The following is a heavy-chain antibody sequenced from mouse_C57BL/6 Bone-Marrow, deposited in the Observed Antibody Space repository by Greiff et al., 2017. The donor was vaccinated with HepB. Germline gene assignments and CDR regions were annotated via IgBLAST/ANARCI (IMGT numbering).Heavy chain of an antibody. CDR3: ARSLLGYWGAMDY. CDR2: IYPGSGST. Sequence: VQLQQPGAELVKPGASVKMSCKASGYTFTSYWITWVKQRPGQGLEWIGDIYPGSGSTNYNEKFKSKATLTVDTSSSTAYMQLSSLTSEDSAVYYCARSLLGYWGAMDYWGQGTSVTVSS. J-gene: IGHJ4*01. CDR1: GYTFTSYW. V-gene: IGHV1-55*01. D-gene: IGHD3-2*02.